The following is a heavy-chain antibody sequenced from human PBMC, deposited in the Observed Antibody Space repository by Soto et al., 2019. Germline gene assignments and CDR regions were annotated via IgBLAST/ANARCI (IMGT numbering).Heavy chain of an antibody. CDR2: ISSSGSTI. CDR3: ARAVGYSSGWSHYYYYYMDV. CDR1: GFTFSDYY. D-gene: IGHD6-19*01. J-gene: IGHJ6*03. Sequence: QVQLVESGGGLVKPGGSLRLSCAASGFTFSDYYMSWIRQAPGKGLEWVSYISSSGSTIYYADSVKGRFTISRDNAKNSLYLQMNSLRAEDTAVYYCARAVGYSSGWSHYYYYYMDVWGKGTTVTVSS. V-gene: IGHV3-11*01.